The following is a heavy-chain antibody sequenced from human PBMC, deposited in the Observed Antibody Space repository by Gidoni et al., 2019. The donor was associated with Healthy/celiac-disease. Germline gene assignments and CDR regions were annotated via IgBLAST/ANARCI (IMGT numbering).Heavy chain of an antibody. J-gene: IGHJ6*02. V-gene: IGHV1-2*06. D-gene: IGHD4-17*01. Sequence: QVQLVQSGAEGKKPGASVKVACKASGYTFTGYYMHWVRQAPGQGLEWMGRINPNSGGTTYAQKFQGRVTMTRDTSISTAYMELSRLRSDDTAVYYCASGLRAGYYYYGMDVWGQGTTVTVSS. CDR3: ASGLRAGYYYYGMDV. CDR1: GYTFTGYY. CDR2: INPNSGGT.